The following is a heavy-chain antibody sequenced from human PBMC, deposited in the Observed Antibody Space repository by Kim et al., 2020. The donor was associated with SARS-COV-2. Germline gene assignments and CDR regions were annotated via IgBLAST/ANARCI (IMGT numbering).Heavy chain of an antibody. J-gene: IGHJ6*02. CDR1: GFTFSGYW. CDR3: ERTRGMEV. CDR2: IKQDGSEK. D-gene: IGHD3-10*01. Sequence: GGSLRLSCAASGFTFSGYWMTWVRQAPGKGLEWVANIKQDGSEKDYVDSVKGRFSISRDNAKNSLYLQMNSLRAEDTAIYYCERTRGMEVWGQGTTVTVSS. V-gene: IGHV3-7*01.